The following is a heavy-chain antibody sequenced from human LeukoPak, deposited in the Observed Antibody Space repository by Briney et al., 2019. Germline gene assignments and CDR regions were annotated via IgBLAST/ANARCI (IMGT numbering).Heavy chain of an antibody. V-gene: IGHV1-69*13. CDR1: GGTFSSYA. CDR2: IIPIFGTA. Sequence: ASVKVSCKASGGTFSSYAISWVRQAPAQGLEWMGGIIPIFGTANYAQKFQGRVTITADESTSTAYMELSSLRSEDTAVYYCAKAPPLMVYATYFDYWGQGTLVTVSS. D-gene: IGHD2-8*01. J-gene: IGHJ4*02. CDR3: AKAPPLMVYATYFDY.